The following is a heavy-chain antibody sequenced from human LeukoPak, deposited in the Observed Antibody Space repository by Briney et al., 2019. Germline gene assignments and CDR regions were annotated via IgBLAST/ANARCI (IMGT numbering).Heavy chain of an antibody. CDR1: GFNLAGYA. CDR2: ISGSGDST. Sequence: GGSLRLSCAASGFNLAGYAMSWVRQAPGKGLEWVLSISGSGDSTYYADSVKGRITISRDNSKNTLYLYMNSLRAEDTAVYYCAKYRSISVFCYDMDVWGQGTTVTVSS. J-gene: IGHJ6*02. CDR3: AKYRSISVFCYDMDV. D-gene: IGHD1-26*01. V-gene: IGHV3-23*01.